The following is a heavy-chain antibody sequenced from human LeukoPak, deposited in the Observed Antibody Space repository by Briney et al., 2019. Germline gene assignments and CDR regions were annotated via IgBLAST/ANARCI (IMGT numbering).Heavy chain of an antibody. J-gene: IGHJ4*02. CDR2: INSDGSSK. D-gene: IGHD1-1*01. CDR3: ARGGPGTGEDY. Sequence: GGSLRLSCAASVFTHINLRMHGVRHAPGRGLVWVSYINSDGSSKNYTDSVRGRFNISRDNAQNMLYLQMNSLRTEDTAVYYCARGGPGTGEDYWVPGTRVTVSS. V-gene: IGHV3-74*01. CDR1: VFTHINLR.